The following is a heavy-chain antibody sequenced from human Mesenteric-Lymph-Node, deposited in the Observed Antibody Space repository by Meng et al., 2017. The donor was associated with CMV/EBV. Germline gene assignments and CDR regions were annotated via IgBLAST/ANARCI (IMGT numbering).Heavy chain of an antibody. CDR2: INPNTGDT. Sequence: ASVKVSCKASGYTFTSYAMNWVRQAPGQGLEWMGWINPNTGDTHYIQKFQGRVTMARDKSTNTVYMDLSSLRSDDTAVYYCARAHLIVRGGLNWFDPWGQGTLVTVSS. J-gene: IGHJ5*02. D-gene: IGHD3-10*01. CDR1: GYTFTSYA. V-gene: IGHV1-2*02. CDR3: ARAHLIVRGGLNWFDP.